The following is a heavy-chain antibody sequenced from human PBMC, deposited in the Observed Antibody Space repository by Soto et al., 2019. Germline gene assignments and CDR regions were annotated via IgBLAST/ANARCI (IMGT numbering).Heavy chain of an antibody. Sequence: SETLSLTCTVSGGSISSGDYYWSWIRQPPGKGLEWIGYIYYSGSTYYHPSLQSRVTISVDTSKNQFSLKLSSVTAADTAVYYCARDGGGCVRPGYHYGLDVWGQGTTVTVSS. CDR3: ARDGGGCVRPGYHYGLDV. J-gene: IGHJ6*02. CDR1: GGSISSGDYY. V-gene: IGHV4-30-4*01. D-gene: IGHD2-15*01. CDR2: IYYSGST.